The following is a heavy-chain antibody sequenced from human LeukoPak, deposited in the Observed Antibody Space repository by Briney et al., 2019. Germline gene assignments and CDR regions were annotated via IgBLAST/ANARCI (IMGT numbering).Heavy chain of an antibody. D-gene: IGHD6-19*01. CDR3: ARGSSQEQWLANDAFDI. CDR1: GFTFSSYA. V-gene: IGHV3-30-3*01. Sequence: PGGSLRLSCATSGFTFSSYAMHWVRQAPGKGLEWVAVISYDGSNKYYADSVKGRFTISRDNAKNSLYLQMNSLRAEDTAVYYCARGSSQEQWLANDAFDIWGQGTMVTVSS. CDR2: ISYDGSNK. J-gene: IGHJ3*02.